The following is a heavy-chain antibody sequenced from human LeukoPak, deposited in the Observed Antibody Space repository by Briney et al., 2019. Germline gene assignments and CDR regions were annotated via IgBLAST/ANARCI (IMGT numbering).Heavy chain of an antibody. J-gene: IGHJ5*02. CDR2: IIPIFGTA. CDR3: ARDRYCSSTSCSTGFDP. V-gene: IGHV1-69*13. D-gene: IGHD2-2*01. Sequence: SVKVSCKASGYTFTSHGISWVRQAPGQGLEWMGGIIPIFGTANYAQKFQGRVTITADESTSTAYMELSSLRSEDTAVYYCARDRYCSSTSCSTGFDPWGQGTLVTVSS. CDR1: GYTFTSHG.